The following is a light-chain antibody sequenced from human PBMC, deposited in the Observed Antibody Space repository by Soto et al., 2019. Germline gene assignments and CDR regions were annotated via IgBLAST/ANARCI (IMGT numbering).Light chain of an antibody. J-gene: IGKJ2*02. Sequence: EIVLTQSPATLSLSPGERATLSCRASQSVSSYLAWYQQKPGQAPRLLIYDASIRATGIPARFSGSGSGTAFTLPISSLEPEDFAVYYCKQRSNWPPCTFGQGTKLEIK. V-gene: IGKV3-11*01. CDR2: DAS. CDR3: KQRSNWPPCT. CDR1: QSVSSY.